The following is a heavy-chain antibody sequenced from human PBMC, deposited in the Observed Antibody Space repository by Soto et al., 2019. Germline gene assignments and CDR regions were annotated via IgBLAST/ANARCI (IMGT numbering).Heavy chain of an antibody. CDR2: IYYSGST. CDR1: GGSINDFY. CDR3: ARVGGVAARTFDY. Sequence: SETLSLPCPVSGGSINDFYWIWIRQPPGKGLEWIGYIYYSGSTDYNPSLKGRVTISVDTSKNQFSLKLRSVTAADTAVYYCARVGGVAARTFDYWGQGTLVTVSS. D-gene: IGHD6-6*01. V-gene: IGHV4-59*01. J-gene: IGHJ4*02.